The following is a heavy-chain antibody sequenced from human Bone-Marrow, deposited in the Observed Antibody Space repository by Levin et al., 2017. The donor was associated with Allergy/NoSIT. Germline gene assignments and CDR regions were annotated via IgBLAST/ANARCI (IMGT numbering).Heavy chain of an antibody. J-gene: IGHJ4*01. CDR1: GFTFRSSA. V-gene: IGHV3-30*18. CDR2: ISWDGTYK. D-gene: IGHD1-14*01. Sequence: GGSLRLSCAASGFTFRSSAMHWVRQAPGKGLEWVALISWDGTYKYYADSVKGRFTISRDDSKNTLYLQINSLNTDDTAVYYCAKCMEPLASHIDYWGHGARVTVSS. CDR3: AKCMEPLASHIDY.